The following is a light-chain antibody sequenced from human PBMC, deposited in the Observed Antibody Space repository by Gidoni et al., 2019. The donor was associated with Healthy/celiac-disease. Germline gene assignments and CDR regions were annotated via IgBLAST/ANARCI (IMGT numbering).Light chain of an antibody. CDR2: AAS. J-gene: IGKJ4*02. Sequence: IQMTQSPSSLSASVGDRVSITCQAIQDISNYLNWYQQKQGKAPKLLIYAASNLETGVPSRFSGSGSGTDFTFTISSLQPEDIATYYCQQYDNLPPLTFGGGTKVEIK. CDR3: QQYDNLPPLT. V-gene: IGKV1-33*01. CDR1: QDISNY.